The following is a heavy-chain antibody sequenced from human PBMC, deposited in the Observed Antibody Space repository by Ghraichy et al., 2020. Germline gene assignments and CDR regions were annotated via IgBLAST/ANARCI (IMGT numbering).Heavy chain of an antibody. D-gene: IGHD1-26*01. V-gene: IGHV3-23*01. Sequence: GGSLRLSCAASGFTFSSYAMSWVRQAPGKGLEWVSAISGSGGSTYYADSVKGRFTISRDNSKNQLYLQMNSLRAEDQAVYYCSKVMASGSSYYYYYMDVWGKGTTVTVSS. J-gene: IGHJ6*03. CDR3: SKVMASGSSYYYYYMDV. CDR2: ISGSGGST. CDR1: GFTFSSYA.